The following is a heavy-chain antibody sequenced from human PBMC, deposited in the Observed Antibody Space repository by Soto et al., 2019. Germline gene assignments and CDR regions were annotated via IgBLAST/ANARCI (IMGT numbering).Heavy chain of an antibody. CDR2: ISYDGSNK. CDR1: GFTFSNNA. J-gene: IGHJ6*02. D-gene: IGHD1-1*01. CDR3: ARGTTQSAFSAMDV. Sequence: QVQLVESGGGVVQPGRSLRLSCAASGFTFSNNAMDWVRQAPGKGLEWVAVISYDGSNKYIAESVKGRFTISRDNSKNTLFLQMNSLRAEDTAVYYCARGTTQSAFSAMDVWGQGTTVTVSS. V-gene: IGHV3-30-3*01.